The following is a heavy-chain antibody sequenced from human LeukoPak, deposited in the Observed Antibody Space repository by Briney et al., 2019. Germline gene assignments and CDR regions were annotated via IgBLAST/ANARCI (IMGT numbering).Heavy chain of an antibody. D-gene: IGHD3-9*01. V-gene: IGHV4-4*02. CDR2: IWHSGTT. CDR1: GASIISNNW. J-gene: IGHJ4*02. CDR3: ARLTYYDIGDH. Sequence: PSETLSLTCVVSGASIISNNWWSWVRQPSGKGLEWIGEIWHSGTTNYNPSLKSRVTISVDNSKNQFSLKLNSVTAADTAVYYCARLTYYDIGDHWGQGTLVTVSS.